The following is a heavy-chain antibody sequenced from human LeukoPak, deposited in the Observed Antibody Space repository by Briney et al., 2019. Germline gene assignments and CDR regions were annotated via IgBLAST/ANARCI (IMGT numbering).Heavy chain of an antibody. Sequence: GSLRLSCSASGFTFKSYTMHWVRQAPGKGLEWVAVISYDGSNKYYADSVKGRFTISRDNSKNTLYLQMDSLRGEDTAVYYCAKDFRIGYSAHFDYWGQGALVTVSS. J-gene: IGHJ4*02. CDR1: GFTFKSYT. D-gene: IGHD2-21*01. CDR2: ISYDGSNK. V-gene: IGHV3-30-3*01. CDR3: AKDFRIGYSAHFDY.